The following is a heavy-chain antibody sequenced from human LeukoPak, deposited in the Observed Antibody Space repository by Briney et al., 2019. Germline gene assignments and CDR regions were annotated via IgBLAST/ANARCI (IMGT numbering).Heavy chain of an antibody. CDR1: GVSISSNSYY. J-gene: IGHJ5*02. CDR2: IYYSGST. CDR3: ARSWDSSSSNGFDP. D-gene: IGHD6-6*01. Sequence: SETLSLTCTVSGVSISSNSYYWDWIRQPPGKGLEWIGSIYYSGSTYYNPSLKSRVTISVDTSKNQFSLQLNSVTPEDTAVYYCARSWDSSSSNGFDPWGQGTLVTVSS. V-gene: IGHV4-39*07.